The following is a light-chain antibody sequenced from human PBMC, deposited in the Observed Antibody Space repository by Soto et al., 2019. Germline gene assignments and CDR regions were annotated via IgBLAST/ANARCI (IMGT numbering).Light chain of an antibody. V-gene: IGKV3-15*01. CDR1: QSISND. J-gene: IGKJ1*01. CDR3: QRYNSWPPWT. Sequence: EIVMTQSPDTLSVSPGERVTLSCRASQSISNDLAWYQHKPGQAPRLLIFGASSRATGIPARFSGSGSGTECTLSISSLQSEDFAVYFCQRYNSWPPWTFGQGTKVEI. CDR2: GAS.